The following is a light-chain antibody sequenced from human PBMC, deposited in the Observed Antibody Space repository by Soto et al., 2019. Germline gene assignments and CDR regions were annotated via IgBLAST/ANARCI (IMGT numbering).Light chain of an antibody. V-gene: IGLV2-8*01. J-gene: IGLJ1*01. CDR2: EVS. Sequence: QSALTQPPSASGSPGQSVTISCTGTSSDVGGYNYVSWYQHHPGEAPKVMVYEVSKRPSGVPDRFSGSKSGNTASLTVSGLQAEDEADYYCSSRAGSAPYVFGTGTKLTVL. CDR1: SSDVGGYNY. CDR3: SSRAGSAPYV.